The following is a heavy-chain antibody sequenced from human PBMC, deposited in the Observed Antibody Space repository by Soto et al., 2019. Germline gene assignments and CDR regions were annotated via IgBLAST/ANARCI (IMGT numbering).Heavy chain of an antibody. J-gene: IGHJ6*02. CDR3: AKDGVQLWSVYYYYSGMDV. V-gene: IGHV3-23*01. CDR1: GFTFSSYA. D-gene: IGHD5-18*01. CDR2: ISGSGGST. Sequence: GGSLRLSCAASGFTFSSYAMSWVRQAPGKGLEWVSAISGSGGSTYYADSVKGRFTISRDNSKNTLYLQMNSLRAEDTAVYYCAKDGVQLWSVYYYYSGMDVWGHGTTVTVSS.